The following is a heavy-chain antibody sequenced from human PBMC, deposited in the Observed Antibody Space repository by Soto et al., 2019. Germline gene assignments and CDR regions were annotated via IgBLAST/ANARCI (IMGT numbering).Heavy chain of an antibody. CDR2: ISYSGST. CDR3: ARHLAWGAPFDY. D-gene: IGHD3-16*01. J-gene: IGHJ4*02. CDR1: GGSISSYY. V-gene: IGHV4-59*08. Sequence: QVQLQESGPGLVKPSETLALTCTVSGGSISSYYWSWIRQPPGKGLEWIGYISYSGSTNYNPSLERRVNISVDTSKNQFSLKLSAVPAADTALYYCARHLAWGAPFDYWGQGTLVTVSS.